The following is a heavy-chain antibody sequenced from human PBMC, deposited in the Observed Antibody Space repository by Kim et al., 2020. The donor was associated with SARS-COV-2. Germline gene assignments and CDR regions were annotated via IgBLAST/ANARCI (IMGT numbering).Heavy chain of an antibody. V-gene: IGHV3-30*01. CDR3: ARGTRIVVVVAPFDS. J-gene: IGHJ4*02. D-gene: IGHD2-15*01. Sequence: GKRRFTMSRDKSKNTLYLQMNSLRAEDTAVYYCARGTRIVVVVAPFDSWGQGTLVTVSS.